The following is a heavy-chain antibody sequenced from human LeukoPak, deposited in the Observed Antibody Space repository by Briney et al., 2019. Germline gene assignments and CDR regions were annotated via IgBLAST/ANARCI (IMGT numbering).Heavy chain of an antibody. CDR2: IRYDGSNK. D-gene: IGHD3-9*01. V-gene: IGHV3-30*02. J-gene: IGHJ5*02. Sequence: PGGSLRLSCAASGFTFSSYGMHWVRQAPGKGLEWVAFIRYDGSNKYYADSVKGRFTISRDNSKNTLYLQMNSLRAEDTAVYYCAREIYDILTGSWFDPWGQGTLVTVSS. CDR3: AREIYDILTGSWFDP. CDR1: GFTFSSYG.